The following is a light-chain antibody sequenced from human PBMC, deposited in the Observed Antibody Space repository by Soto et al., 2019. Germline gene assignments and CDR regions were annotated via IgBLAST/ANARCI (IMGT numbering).Light chain of an antibody. V-gene: IGKV3-15*01. CDR2: GAS. CDR3: QHYTNWPLT. Sequence: ELVMTHSPATLSVSQGERATLSCRASHSVSSRLAWYQQKPGQAPRLLIYGASTRATGLPARFSGSGSGTEFTLTISSLQSEDFAVYYCQHYTNWPLTFGGGTKVDIK. J-gene: IGKJ4*01. CDR1: HSVSSR.